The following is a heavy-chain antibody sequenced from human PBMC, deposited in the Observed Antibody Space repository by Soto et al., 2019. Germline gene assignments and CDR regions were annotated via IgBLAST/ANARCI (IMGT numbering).Heavy chain of an antibody. V-gene: IGHV4-34*01. CDR2: ISHSGST. CDR1: GGSFSDYY. J-gene: IGHJ6*02. CDR3: ARGLQRRFGGYKGLGYHAMDV. Sequence: QVQLQQWGAGLLKPSETLSLTCAVNGGSFSDYYWSWVRQPPGKGLEWIGEISHSGSTSYNPSLKSRVTISIDTSKNQFSLKLSSVSAADTAMYYCARGLQRRFGGYKGLGYHAMDVWGQGTTVTVSS. D-gene: IGHD5-12*01.